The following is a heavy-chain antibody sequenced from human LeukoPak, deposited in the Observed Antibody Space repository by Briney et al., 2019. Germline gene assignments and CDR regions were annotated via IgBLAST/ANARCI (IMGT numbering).Heavy chain of an antibody. CDR3: AKDQHYYDISGSSHLDY. J-gene: IGHJ4*02. V-gene: IGHV3-30*18. CDR2: ISEDGSNA. CDR1: GFGFSNYG. Sequence: QPGGSLRLSCAASGFGFSNYGMHWVRQAPGKGLAWVAFISEDGSNAYYADSVKGRFTISRDNSKNTLHLQMDSLRPEDTALYYCAKDQHYYDISGSSHLDYWGQGTLVTVSS. D-gene: IGHD3-22*01.